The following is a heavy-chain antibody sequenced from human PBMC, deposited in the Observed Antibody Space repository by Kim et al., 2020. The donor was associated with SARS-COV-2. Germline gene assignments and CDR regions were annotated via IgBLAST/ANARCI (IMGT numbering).Heavy chain of an antibody. J-gene: IGHJ3*02. Sequence: GGSLRLSCAASGFTFSSYAMHWVRQAPGKGLEWVAVISYDGSNKYYADSVKGRFTISRDNSKNTLYLQMNSLRAEDTAVYYCARDVKRITMIRPPKIQPGDAFDIWGQGTMVTVSS. CDR2: ISYDGSNK. CDR1: GFTFSSYA. CDR3: ARDVKRITMIRPPKIQPGDAFDI. V-gene: IGHV3-30*04. D-gene: IGHD3-22*01.